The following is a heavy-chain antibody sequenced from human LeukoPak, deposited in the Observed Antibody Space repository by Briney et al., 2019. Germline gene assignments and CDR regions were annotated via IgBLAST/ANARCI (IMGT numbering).Heavy chain of an antibody. CDR3: ARVPAASIVGATFDY. Sequence: GGSLRLSCAASGFTFSSYAMHWVRQAPGKGLEWVAVISYDGSNKYYADSVKGRFTISRDNSKNTLYLQMNSLRAEDTAVYYCARVPAASIVGATFDYWGQGTLVTVSS. D-gene: IGHD1-26*01. CDR1: GFTFSSYA. J-gene: IGHJ4*02. V-gene: IGHV3-30*04. CDR2: ISYDGSNK.